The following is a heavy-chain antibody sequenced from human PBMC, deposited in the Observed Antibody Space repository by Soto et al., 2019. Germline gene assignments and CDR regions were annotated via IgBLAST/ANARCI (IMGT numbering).Heavy chain of an antibody. CDR2: IYNSGST. V-gene: IGHV4-30-2*01. D-gene: IGHD3-16*01. CDR3: ARAGGIRSPHGRNDY. J-gene: IGHJ4*02. CDR1: GGYISGGYYS. Sequence: SETLSLTCAVSGGYISGGYYSWSWIRQPPGKGLEWIGFIYNSGSTYYNSSLKSRVTISVDRSKNHFFLNLTSVTAADTAVYYCARAGGIRSPHGRNDYWGQGTLVTVSS.